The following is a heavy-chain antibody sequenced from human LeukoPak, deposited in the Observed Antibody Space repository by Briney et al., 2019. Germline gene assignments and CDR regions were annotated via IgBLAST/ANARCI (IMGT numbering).Heavy chain of an antibody. J-gene: IGHJ4*02. D-gene: IGHD3-22*01. CDR2: IYTGGNT. V-gene: IGHV3-66*01. CDR1: GFIVSHKY. Sequence: GGSRRLSCAASGFIVSHKYMAWVRQAPGKGLEWLSIIYTGGNTVSAESVKGRFSISRDDSRNTVHLQMSNLRDDDTAVYYCARGQIDLLRNYFDSWGPGTLVAVSS. CDR3: ARGQIDLLRNYFDS.